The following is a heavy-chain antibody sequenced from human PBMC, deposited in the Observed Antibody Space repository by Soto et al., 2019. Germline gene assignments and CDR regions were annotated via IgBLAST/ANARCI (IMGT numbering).Heavy chain of an antibody. J-gene: IGHJ4*02. CDR3: ARGKLRFLEWTRGPFDS. CDR1: GGSLGTSNW. Sequence: QVQLRETGPGLVKPSGTLSLICSVSGGSLGTSNWWSWVRQSPGKGLQWIGDISETGRTKYNPSVQSRLTSAVDGAKTEFSLELASVTAADTAVYYCARGKLRFLEWTRGPFDSWGQGNLVIVSS. CDR2: ISETGRT. D-gene: IGHD3-3*01. V-gene: IGHV4-4*02.